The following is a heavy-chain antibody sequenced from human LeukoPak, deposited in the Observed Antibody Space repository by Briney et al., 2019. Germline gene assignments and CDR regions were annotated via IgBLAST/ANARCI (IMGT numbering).Heavy chain of an antibody. CDR3: ASSYYYDSSGYYIDAFDI. CDR1: GGSISSYY. J-gene: IGHJ3*02. D-gene: IGHD3-22*01. CDR2: IYTSGST. V-gene: IGHV4-4*07. Sequence: NPSETLSLTCTVSGGSISSYYWSWIRQPAGKGLEWIGRIYTSGSTNYNPSLKSRVTMSVDTSKNQFSLKLSSVTAADTAVYYCASSYYYDSSGYYIDAFDIWGQGTMVTVSS.